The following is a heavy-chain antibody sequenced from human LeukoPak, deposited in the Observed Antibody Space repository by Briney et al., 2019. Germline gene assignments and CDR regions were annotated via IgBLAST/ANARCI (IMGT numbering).Heavy chain of an antibody. Sequence: GESLKISCKGSGYSFTTYWIGWVRQMPGKGLEWMGIIYPGDSDTRYSPSFQGQVTISADASIRTAYLQWSSLKASDTAMYYCARATWELVDPYYFDYWGQGTLVTVSS. D-gene: IGHD1-26*01. CDR1: GYSFTTYW. J-gene: IGHJ4*02. CDR3: ARATWELVDPYYFDY. CDR2: IYPGDSDT. V-gene: IGHV5-51*01.